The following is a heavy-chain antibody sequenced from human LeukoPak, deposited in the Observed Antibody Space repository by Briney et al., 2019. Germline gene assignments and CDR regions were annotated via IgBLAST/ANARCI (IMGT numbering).Heavy chain of an antibody. J-gene: IGHJ2*01. CDR3: VRGQFFLAF. D-gene: IGHD5-24*01. V-gene: IGHV4-34*01. CDR2: VHYSGSA. CDR1: GGSFSGYY. Sequence: SETLSLTCAVYGGSFSGYYWSWIRQPPGKGLEWIGEVHYSGSANYNPSLKSRVTISVDTSKNQFSLTLTSVTAADTAVYYCVRGQFFLAFWGRGTPVTVSS.